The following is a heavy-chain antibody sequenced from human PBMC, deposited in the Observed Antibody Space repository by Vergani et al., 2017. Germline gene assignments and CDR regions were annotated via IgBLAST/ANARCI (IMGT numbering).Heavy chain of an antibody. CDR2: IYYSGST. V-gene: IGHV4-39*07. CDR3: ARSRQQLVRRYNWVDP. CDR1: GASIRSSNYY. J-gene: IGHJ5*02. D-gene: IGHD6-13*01. Sequence: QLQLQESGPGLVKPSATLSLTCSVSGASIRSSNYYWGWIRQPPGKGLEWIASIYYSGSTYYNPSLKSRVTISGDTSKNQFSLKLSSVTAADTAVYYCARSRQQLVRRYNWVDPWGQGTLVTVSS.